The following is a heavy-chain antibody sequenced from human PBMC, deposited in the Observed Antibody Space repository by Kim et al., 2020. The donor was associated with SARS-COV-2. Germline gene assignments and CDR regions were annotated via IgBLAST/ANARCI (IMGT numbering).Heavy chain of an antibody. CDR2: IPATSEFT. CDR1: GFSFSDHA. Sequence: GGSLRLSCAASGFSFSDHAMTWVRQAPGKGLEWVSTIPATSEFTLYADSVKGRFTISRDNAKNSLYLQMNSLRAEDTAVYYCARELRWGQGTLVTVSS. V-gene: IGHV3-11*06. J-gene: IGHJ4*02. CDR3: ARELR.